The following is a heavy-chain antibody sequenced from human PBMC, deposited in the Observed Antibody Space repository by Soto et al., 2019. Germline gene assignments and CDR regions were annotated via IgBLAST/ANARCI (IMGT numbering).Heavy chain of an antibody. CDR1: GYTFTSYG. CDR3: ARDSSSWYRANWFDP. J-gene: IGHJ5*02. V-gene: IGHV1-18*01. CDR2: ISAYNGNT. D-gene: IGHD6-13*01. Sequence: ASVKVSCKASGYTFTSYGISWVRQAPGQGLEWMGWISAYNGNTNYAQKLQGRVTMTTDTSTSTAYMELRSLRSDDTAVYYCARDSSSWYRANWFDPWGQGTLVTVSS.